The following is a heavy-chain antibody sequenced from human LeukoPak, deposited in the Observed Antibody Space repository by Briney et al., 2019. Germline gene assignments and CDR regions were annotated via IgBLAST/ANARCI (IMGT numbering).Heavy chain of an antibody. Sequence: TGGSLRLSCAASGFTVITNDMTWVRQAPGKGLEGVSVLYSDGNTEYADSVQGRFTISRDNSKNTLYLEMNSLSPDDTAVYYCARGVEPLAANTLAYWGQGTLVTVSS. CDR2: LYSDGNT. V-gene: IGHV3-53*01. CDR1: GFTVITND. CDR3: ARGVEPLAANTLAY. D-gene: IGHD1-14*01. J-gene: IGHJ4*02.